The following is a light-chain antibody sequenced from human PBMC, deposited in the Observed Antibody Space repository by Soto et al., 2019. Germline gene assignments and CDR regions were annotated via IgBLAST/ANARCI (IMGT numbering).Light chain of an antibody. Sequence: EIVLTQSPGTLSLSPGEIATLSCRASQSVSSSYLAWYQQKPGQAPRLLIYGASSRATGIPDRFSGSGSVTDFTLTISRLEPEDCAVYYCQQYGSSSQAFGKGTRLEIK. J-gene: IGKJ5*01. CDR1: QSVSSSY. CDR3: QQYGSSSQA. CDR2: GAS. V-gene: IGKV3-20*01.